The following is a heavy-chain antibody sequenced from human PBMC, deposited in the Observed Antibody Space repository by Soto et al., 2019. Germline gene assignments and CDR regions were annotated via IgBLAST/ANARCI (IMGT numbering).Heavy chain of an antibody. CDR2: VHYSGGT. CDR3: ASTVVGASGHTDFDH. CDR1: GGSITSSDYF. J-gene: IGHJ4*02. V-gene: IGHV4-39*01. Sequence: QLQLQESGPGLVKPSETLSLTCTVSGGSITSSDYFWGWVRQSPGKGLEFVGSVHYSGGTYYMPALKSRLTVSLDTSKNQFSLRLRSVSAADTAVYYCASTVVGASGHTDFDHWGQGTLVTVSS. D-gene: IGHD2-15*01.